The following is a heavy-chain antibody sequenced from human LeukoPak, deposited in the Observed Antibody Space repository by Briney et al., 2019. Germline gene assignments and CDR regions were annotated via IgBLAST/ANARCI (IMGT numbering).Heavy chain of an antibody. J-gene: IGHJ4*02. CDR2: IYSGGST. CDR3: AKMYGYSYGHIDY. Sequence: GGSLRLSCAASGFTVSSNYKSWVRQAPGKGLEWVSVIYSGGSTYYADSVKGRFTISRDNSKNTLYLQINSLRAEDTAIYYCAKMYGYSYGHIDYWGQGTLVTVST. CDR1: GFTVSSNY. D-gene: IGHD5-18*01. V-gene: IGHV3-66*01.